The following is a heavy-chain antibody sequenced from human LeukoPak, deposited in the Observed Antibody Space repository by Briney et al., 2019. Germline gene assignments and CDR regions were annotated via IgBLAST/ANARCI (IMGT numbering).Heavy chain of an antibody. CDR3: ARYGALDY. D-gene: IGHD4-17*01. CDR2: INQDGSEK. J-gene: IGHJ4*02. CDR1: GFTFSSYW. Sequence: QPGGSLRLSCAASGFTFSSYWMSWVRQAPGKGLQWVANINQDGSEKYYVDSVKGRFTISRDNAKNSLYLQMKSLRTEDTAVYYCARYGALDYWGQGTLVTVSS. V-gene: IGHV3-7*04.